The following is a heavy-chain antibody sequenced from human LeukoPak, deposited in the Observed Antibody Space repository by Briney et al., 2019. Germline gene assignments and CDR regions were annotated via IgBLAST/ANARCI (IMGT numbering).Heavy chain of an antibody. CDR1: GFTVSSNY. D-gene: IGHD3-9*01. V-gene: IGHV3-66*01. Sequence: GGSLRLSCAASGFTVSSNYMSWVRQAPGKGLEWVSASYSGGSTYYADSVKGRFTISRDNSKNTLYLQMNSLRAEDTAVYYCARTDILTGNFDYWGQGTLVTVSS. J-gene: IGHJ4*02. CDR2: SYSGGST. CDR3: ARTDILTGNFDY.